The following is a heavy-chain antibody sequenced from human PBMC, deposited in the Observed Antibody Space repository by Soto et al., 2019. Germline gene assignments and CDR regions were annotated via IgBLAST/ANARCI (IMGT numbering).Heavy chain of an antibody. J-gene: IGHJ4*02. CDR3: ARPSGLLGQYSALVDY. CDR1: GGTFSNSA. V-gene: IGHV1-69*13. CDR2: IIPIFTTT. D-gene: IGHD6-6*01. Sequence: AASVKVSCKASGGTFSNSAIAWVRQAPGQGLEWLGMIIPIFTTTNYAQKFKDRLTISADGSTSTAYMELSGLKSEDTAVYFCARPSGLLGQYSALVDYWGQGTLVTSPQ.